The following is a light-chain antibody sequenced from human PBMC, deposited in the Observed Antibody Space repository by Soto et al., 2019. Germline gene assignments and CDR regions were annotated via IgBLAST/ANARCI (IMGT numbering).Light chain of an antibody. CDR1: HSVSRTY. V-gene: IGKV3-20*01. Sequence: EMVLTQSPGTLSLCPGERATLSCRASHSVSRTYLAWYQQKPGQAPRLLIFGASDRATGTPDRFSGSGSGTDFTLTISRLEPEDSAVYYCQQFDDSVTFGQGTRLEIK. CDR2: GAS. J-gene: IGKJ5*01. CDR3: QQFDDSVT.